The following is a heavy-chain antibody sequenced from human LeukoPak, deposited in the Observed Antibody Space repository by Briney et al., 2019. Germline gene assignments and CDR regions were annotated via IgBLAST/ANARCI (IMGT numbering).Heavy chain of an antibody. CDR2: IYPGDSDT. Sequence: SGESLKISCKGSGYSFTNYWIGWVRQMPGKGLEWMGIIYPGDSDTRYSPSFQGQVTISADKSISTAYLQWSSLKASDTAMYYCARRRESQGSPGFADYWGQGTLVTVSS. J-gene: IGHJ4*02. V-gene: IGHV5-51*01. CDR3: ARRRESQGSPGFADY. D-gene: IGHD1-26*01. CDR1: GYSFTNYW.